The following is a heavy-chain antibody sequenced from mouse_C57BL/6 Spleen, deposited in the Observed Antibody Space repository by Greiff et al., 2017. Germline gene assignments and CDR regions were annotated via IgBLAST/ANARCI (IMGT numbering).Heavy chain of an antibody. CDR2: SRNKANDYTT. D-gene: IGHD2-14*01. J-gene: IGHJ1*03. Sequence: EVQRVESGGGLVQSGRSLRLSCATSGFTFSEFYMEWVRQAPGKGLEWIAASRNKANDYTTEYSASLKGRFMVSRDTSQSILYLQMDAVRADDTAMYCCARGADIGEGYLDVWGTGTTVTVSS. V-gene: IGHV7-1*01. CDR1: GFTFSEFY. CDR3: ARGADIGEGYLDV.